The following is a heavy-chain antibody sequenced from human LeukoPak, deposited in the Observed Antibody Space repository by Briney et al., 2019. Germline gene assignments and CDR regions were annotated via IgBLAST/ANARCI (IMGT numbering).Heavy chain of an antibody. CDR3: ARQGSWFDP. D-gene: IGHD2-15*01. CDR2: IYYSGST. J-gene: IGHJ5*02. Sequence: SETLSLTCTVSGGSISSSSYYWGWIRQPPGKGLEWVGSIYYSGSTYYNPSLKSRVTISVDTSKNQFSLKLSSVTAADTAVYYCARQGSWFDPWGQGTLVTVSS. CDR1: GGSISSSSYY. V-gene: IGHV4-39*01.